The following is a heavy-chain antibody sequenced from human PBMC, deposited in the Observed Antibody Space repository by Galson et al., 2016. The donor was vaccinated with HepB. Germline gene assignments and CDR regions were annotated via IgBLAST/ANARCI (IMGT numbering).Heavy chain of an antibody. V-gene: IGHV3-23*01. CDR1: GFTFTNYG. Sequence: CLRLSCAASGFTFTNYGMTWVRQAPGGGLEWISSISGNGGTTYYADSVKGRFTISRDNPKNTVYLQMNSLRVEDTAVYFCAKLTDSTGWFKSFQHWGQGTLVTVSS. J-gene: IGHJ1*01. CDR3: AKLTDSTGWFKSFQH. CDR2: ISGNGGTT. D-gene: IGHD6-13*01.